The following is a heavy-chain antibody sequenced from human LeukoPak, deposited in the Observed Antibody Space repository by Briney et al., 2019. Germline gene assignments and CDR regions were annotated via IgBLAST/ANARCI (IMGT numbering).Heavy chain of an antibody. CDR1: GYTFTGYY. CDR3: ATLGTGYSGYDWGLHDY. V-gene: IGHV1-2*02. J-gene: IGHJ4*02. Sequence: GASVKVSCKASGYTFTGYYIHWVRQAPGQGLEWMAWINPNSGGTNYAQKFQGRVTMTRDTSISTAYMELSRLRSDDTAVYYCATLGTGYSGYDWGLHDYWGQGTLVTVSS. D-gene: IGHD5-12*01. CDR2: INPNSGGT.